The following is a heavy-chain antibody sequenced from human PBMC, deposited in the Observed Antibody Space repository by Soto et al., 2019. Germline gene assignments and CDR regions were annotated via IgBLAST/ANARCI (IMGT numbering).Heavy chain of an antibody. CDR2: ISYSGST. D-gene: IGHD2-8*01. Sequence: SATLSLTCTVSGCSISFYYWSWIRQPPGKGLEWIGYISYSGSTNYNPSLKSRVTISVDTSKNQFSLKLRSVTAADTAVYYCSRGRGGPCMDFESWGNGTLVTVS. J-gene: IGHJ3*02. CDR1: GCSISFYY. CDR3: SRGRGGPCMDFES. V-gene: IGHV4-59*01.